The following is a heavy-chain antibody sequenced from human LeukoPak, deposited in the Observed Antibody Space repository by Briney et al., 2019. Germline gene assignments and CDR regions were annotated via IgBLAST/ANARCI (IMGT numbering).Heavy chain of an antibody. Sequence: ASVKVSCKASGYTFTRYDINWVRQATGQGLECGGWMNPHSGNTGYEHTFQGRVTITRNTSISPAYMELSSLRSEDTAVYYCARNRMKTWFDPWGQGTLVTVSS. CDR1: GYTFTRYD. D-gene: IGHD2-8*01. V-gene: IGHV1-8*03. J-gene: IGHJ5*02. CDR2: MNPHSGNT. CDR3: ARNRMKTWFDP.